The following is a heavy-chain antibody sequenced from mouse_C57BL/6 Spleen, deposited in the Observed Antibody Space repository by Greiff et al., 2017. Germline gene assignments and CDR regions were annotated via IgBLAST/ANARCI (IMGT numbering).Heavy chain of an antibody. V-gene: IGHV1-52*01. J-gene: IGHJ2*01. Sequence: QVQLQQPGAELVRPGSSVKLSCKASGYTFTSYWMHWVKQRPIQGLEWIGNIDPSDSETHYNQKFKDKATLTVDKSSSTAYMQLSSLTSEDSAVYYCARWITTVADYWGQGTTLTVSS. CDR2: IDPSDSET. D-gene: IGHD1-1*01. CDR3: ARWITTVADY. CDR1: GYTFTSYW.